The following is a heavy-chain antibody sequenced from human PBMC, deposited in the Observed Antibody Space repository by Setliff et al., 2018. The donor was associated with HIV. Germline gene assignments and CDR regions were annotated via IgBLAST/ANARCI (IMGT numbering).Heavy chain of an antibody. CDR1: GGSITGYY. CDR3: ARSTVGAGTTFP. CDR2: IYYNGGT. V-gene: IGHV4-59*01. Sequence: PSETLSLTCTVSGGSITGYYWSWIRQPPGKRMEWIGYIYYNGGTNYNPSLKSRVTMLVDTSENHFTLKLTSVTAADTATYYCARSTVGAGTTFPWGRGTLVTVSS. J-gene: IGHJ4*02. D-gene: IGHD1-7*01.